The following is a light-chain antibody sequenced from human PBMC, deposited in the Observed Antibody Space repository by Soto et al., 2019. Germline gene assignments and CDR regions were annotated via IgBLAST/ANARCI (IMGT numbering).Light chain of an antibody. J-gene: IGKJ1*01. Sequence: ALQVTQSQSSLSAAVGDRVTITCRTSQSISNDLGWYQQKPGQAPKLLIYAASSRQSGVPSRFSGSGSGTDFTLTISSLQPEDFAAYYCLQDYNCPRTFGQGTKVDIK. CDR3: LQDYNCPRT. V-gene: IGKV1-6*01. CDR2: AAS. CDR1: QSISND.